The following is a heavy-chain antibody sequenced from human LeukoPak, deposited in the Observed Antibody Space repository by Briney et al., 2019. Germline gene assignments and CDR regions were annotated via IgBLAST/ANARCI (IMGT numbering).Heavy chain of an antibody. V-gene: IGHV4-39*01. CDR3: ARQGEYTTSLGRKQFDY. J-gene: IGHJ4*02. CDR2: IYYDGST. D-gene: IGHD3-16*01. Sequence: SETLSPTCTVSGGSISSSSYYWDWIRQSPGKGLEWIGNIYYDGSTHYNPSLKSRVTISVDTSKNQFSLKLSSVTAADTALYYCARQGEYTTSLGRKQFDYWGQGTLVTVSS. CDR1: GGSISSSSYY.